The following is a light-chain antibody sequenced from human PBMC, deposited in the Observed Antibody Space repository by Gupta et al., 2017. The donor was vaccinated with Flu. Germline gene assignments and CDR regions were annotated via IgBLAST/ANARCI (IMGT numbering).Light chain of an antibody. CDR2: GAS. J-gene: IGKJ2*02. Sequence: ERESITISSSRSNSNSYLAWYQQKPGQPPKLLMYGASSRETGVPDRFSGSGSGTDFILTISSLQPEDFAVYYCQQYYGSPCTFGQWTKVELK. V-gene: IGKV3-20*01. CDR1: RSNSNSY. CDR3: QQYYGSPCT.